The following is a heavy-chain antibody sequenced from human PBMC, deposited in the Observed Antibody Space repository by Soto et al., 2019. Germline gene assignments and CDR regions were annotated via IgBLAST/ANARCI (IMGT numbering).Heavy chain of an antibody. D-gene: IGHD6-13*01. CDR1: GFTFSSYG. Sequence: PGGSLRLSCAASGFTFSSYGMHWVRQAPGKGLEWVAVISYDGSNKYYADSVKGRFTISRDNSKNTLYLQMNSLRAEDTAVYYCAKDRGGAAAGTREFYYYYYGMDVWGQGTTVTVSS. J-gene: IGHJ6*02. CDR3: AKDRGGAAAGTREFYYYYYGMDV. V-gene: IGHV3-30*18. CDR2: ISYDGSNK.